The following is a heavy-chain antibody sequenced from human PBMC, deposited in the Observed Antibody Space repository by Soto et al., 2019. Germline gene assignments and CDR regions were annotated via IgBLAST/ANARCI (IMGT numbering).Heavy chain of an antibody. CDR2: ISAYNGNT. Sequence: GASVKVSCKASGYTFTSYGISWVRQSPGKGLEWMGWISAYNGNTNYAQKLQGRVTMTTDTSTSTAYMELRSLRSDDTAVYYCARYNYDILPGTVGYYFDYWGQGTLVTVSS. D-gene: IGHD3-9*01. J-gene: IGHJ4*02. V-gene: IGHV1-18*01. CDR3: ARYNYDILPGTVGYYFDY. CDR1: GYTFTSYG.